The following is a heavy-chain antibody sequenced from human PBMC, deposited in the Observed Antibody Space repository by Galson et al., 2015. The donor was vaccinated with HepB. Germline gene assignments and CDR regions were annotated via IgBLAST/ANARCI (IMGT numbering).Heavy chain of an antibody. Sequence: SLRLSCAASGFTFSTYAMTWVRRGPGKGLEWVSRITASGSTQYADSVKGRFTISRDNSKSTLYLQMDSLRAEDTAFYYCTKAYSGDWSYYDSWGQGSLVTVSS. CDR3: TKAYSGDWSYYDS. D-gene: IGHD6-19*01. CDR1: GFTFSTYA. CDR2: ITASGST. J-gene: IGHJ4*02. V-gene: IGHV3-23*01.